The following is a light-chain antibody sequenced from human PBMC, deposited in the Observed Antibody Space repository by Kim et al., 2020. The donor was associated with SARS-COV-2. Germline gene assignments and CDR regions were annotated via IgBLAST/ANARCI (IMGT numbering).Light chain of an antibody. CDR3: ATWDDGLNAWV. Sequence: GRRFTISWSERSSNIGGNTVNWYQQFPGTAPPLLIYSNNQRPSGVPDRFSGSKSGTSASLAISGLQSEDEADYWCATWDDGLNAWVFGGGTQLTVL. J-gene: IGLJ3*02. CDR1: SSNIGGNT. CDR2: SNN. V-gene: IGLV1-44*01.